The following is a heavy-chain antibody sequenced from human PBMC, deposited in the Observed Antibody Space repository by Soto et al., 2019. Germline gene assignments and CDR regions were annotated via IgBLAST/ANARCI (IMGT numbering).Heavy chain of an antibody. CDR1: GYTFTGYF. J-gene: IGHJ5*02. CDR2: INPNSGAT. Sequence: GASVKVSCKAFGYTFTGYFMHWVRQAPGQGLEWLGWINPNSGATKYAQKFRGRVTLTRDTSINTAYMEMSMLRSDDTAVYYCARGGGTILAPLPWGQGTLVTVSS. V-gene: IGHV1-2*02. CDR3: ARGGGTILAPLP. D-gene: IGHD3-3*01.